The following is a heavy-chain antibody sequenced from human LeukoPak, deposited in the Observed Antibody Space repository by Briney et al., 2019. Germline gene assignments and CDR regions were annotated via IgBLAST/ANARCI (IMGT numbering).Heavy chain of an antibody. J-gene: IGHJ6*03. V-gene: IGHV3-21*01. D-gene: IGHD3-10*01. CDR1: GFTFSSYS. CDR2: ISSSSSYI. CDR3: AGGSRGNGAMDV. Sequence: PGGSLRLSCAASGFTFSSYSMNWVRQAPGKGLEWVSSISSSSSYIYYADSVKGRFTISRDNAKNSLYLQMNSLRAEDTAVYYCAGGSRGNGAMDVWGKGTTVTVSS.